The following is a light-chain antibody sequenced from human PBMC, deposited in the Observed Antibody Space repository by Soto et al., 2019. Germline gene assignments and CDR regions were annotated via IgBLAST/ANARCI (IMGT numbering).Light chain of an antibody. J-gene: IGKJ1*01. Sequence: VVMTQSPPSLPVTLGQPASISCRSSQSVVYSDGNAYLNWFQQRPGQSPRRLIYTVSNRDSGVPDRFTGDWSRPDFTLKISRVEAEDVGFYYCMQGTHWPPTFGQGTKVEI. V-gene: IGKV2-30*01. CDR3: MQGTHWPPT. CDR1: QSVVYSDGNAY. CDR2: TVS.